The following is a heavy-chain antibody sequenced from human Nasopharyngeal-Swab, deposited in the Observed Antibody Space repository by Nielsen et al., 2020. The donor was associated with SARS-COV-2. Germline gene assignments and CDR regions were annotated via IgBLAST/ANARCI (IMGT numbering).Heavy chain of an antibody. D-gene: IGHD3-10*01. J-gene: IGHJ6*02. CDR1: GGSFSGYY. V-gene: IGHV4-34*01. Sequence: SETLSLTCAVSGGSFSGYYWSWIRQPPGQGLEWIGEINHSGSTNYNPSLKSRVTISVDTSKNQFSLKLSSVTAVDTAVYYCARREYGSGGYYRFRRNGMDVWGQGTTVTVSS. CDR3: ARREYGSGGYYRFRRNGMDV. CDR2: INHSGST.